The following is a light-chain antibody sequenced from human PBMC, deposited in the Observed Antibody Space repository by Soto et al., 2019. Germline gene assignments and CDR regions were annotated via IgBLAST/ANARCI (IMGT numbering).Light chain of an antibody. J-gene: IGKJ3*01. Sequence: EIVLTQSPGTLSLSPGETAFLSCRASQSVSSSYLAWYQQKPGQAPRLLIYGGSSRATGIPDRFSGGGSGTDFTLTISRLEPEDFAVYLCQQYADSPPTFGPGTKVDIK. CDR1: QSVSSSY. V-gene: IGKV3-20*01. CDR3: QQYADSPPT. CDR2: GGS.